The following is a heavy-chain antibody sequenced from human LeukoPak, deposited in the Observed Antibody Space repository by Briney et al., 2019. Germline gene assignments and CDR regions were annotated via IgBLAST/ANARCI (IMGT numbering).Heavy chain of an antibody. CDR3: AKTRPSVAMVRGPDY. Sequence: GGSLRLSCAASGFTFSSHGMHWVRQTPGKGLEWVAIISDDGSNKYYADSVKGRFTISRDNSKNTLYLQMNSLRAEDTAVYYCAKTRPSVAMVRGPDYWGQGTLVTVSS. D-gene: IGHD3-10*01. CDR2: ISDDGSNK. V-gene: IGHV3-30*18. CDR1: GFTFSSHG. J-gene: IGHJ4*02.